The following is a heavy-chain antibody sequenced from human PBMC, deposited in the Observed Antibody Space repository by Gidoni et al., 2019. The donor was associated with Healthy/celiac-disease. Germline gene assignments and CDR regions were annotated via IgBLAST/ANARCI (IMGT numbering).Heavy chain of an antibody. D-gene: IGHD3-16*01. Sequence: GWINTNTGNPTYAQGFTGRFVFSLYTSVSTAYLQISSLKADDTAVYYCASDPWGSGAGVNYWGQGTLVTVSS. J-gene: IGHJ4*02. CDR2: INTNTGNP. CDR3: ASDPWGSGAGVNY. V-gene: IGHV7-4-1*02.